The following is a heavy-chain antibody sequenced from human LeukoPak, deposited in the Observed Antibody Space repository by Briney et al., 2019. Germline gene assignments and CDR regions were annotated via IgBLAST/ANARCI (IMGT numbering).Heavy chain of an antibody. CDR3: ARDAQQQVGLDS. CDR1: DGSISTNNW. J-gene: IGHJ4*02. D-gene: IGHD1-26*01. Sequence: SGTLSLTCAVTDGSISTNNWWNWLRQSPGKGLEWIGEIFYSGSLNYNPSLKSRLTISLDRSRNQFSLQLRAVTAADTAVYYCARDAQQQVGLDSWGQGTLVTVSS. V-gene: IGHV4-4*02. CDR2: IFYSGSL.